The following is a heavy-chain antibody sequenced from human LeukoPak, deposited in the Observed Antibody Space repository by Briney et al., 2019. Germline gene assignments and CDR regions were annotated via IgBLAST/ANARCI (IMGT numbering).Heavy chain of an antibody. V-gene: IGHV1-2*02. CDR1: GYTFTGYY. CDR2: INPNSGGT. CDR3: AREELLWFGELLSKAYNWFDP. Sequence: ASVKVSCKASGYTFTGYYMHWVRQAPGQGLEWMGWINPNSGGTNYAQKFQGRVTMTRDTSISTAYMELSRLRSDDTAVYYCAREELLWFGELLSKAYNWFDPWGQGTLATVSS. D-gene: IGHD3-10*01. J-gene: IGHJ5*02.